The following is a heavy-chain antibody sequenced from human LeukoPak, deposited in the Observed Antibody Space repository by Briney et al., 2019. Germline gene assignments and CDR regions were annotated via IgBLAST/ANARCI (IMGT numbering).Heavy chain of an antibody. V-gene: IGHV4-4*07. CDR3: TRDSGTTGEVKFDP. D-gene: IGHD3-10*01. CDR1: GGSISSYY. Sequence: PSETLSLTCTVSGGSISSYYWSWIRQPAGKGLEWIGRIYSSGTITYNPSLQSRVTMSVDTSKNEFSLKMSSVTAADTAVYYCTRDSGTTGEVKFDPWGQGTLVAVSS. J-gene: IGHJ5*02. CDR2: IYSSGTI.